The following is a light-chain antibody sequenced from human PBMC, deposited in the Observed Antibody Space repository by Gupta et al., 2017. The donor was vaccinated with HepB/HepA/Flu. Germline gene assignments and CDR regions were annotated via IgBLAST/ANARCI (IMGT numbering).Light chain of an antibody. CDR2: DAS. V-gene: IGKV3-11*01. CDR3: QQRINWPLT. Sequence: IVFTQSPVTLSLSLGERATLSCRASQSVSRYLAWYQQKPGQPPSLLVFDASSRATGVPARFSGSGSGTDFTLTISSLEPEDFAVYYCQQRINWPLTFGGGTRVEIK. J-gene: IGKJ4*01. CDR1: QSVSRY.